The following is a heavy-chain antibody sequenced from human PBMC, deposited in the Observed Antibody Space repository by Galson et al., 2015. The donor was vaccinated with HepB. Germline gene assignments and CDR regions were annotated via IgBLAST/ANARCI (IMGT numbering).Heavy chain of an antibody. CDR1: GFTVTAYS. D-gene: IGHD2-15*01. CDR2: VSSSGRYK. V-gene: IGHV3-21*01. Sequence: SLRLSCAASGFTVTAYSMHWVRQAPGKGLEWVASVSSSGRYKSYADSVKGRFTISRDSADNSLYLQMNSLRAEDTAVYHCARGREYEVVYCRACEYSYMDVWGKGTTVTVTS. J-gene: IGHJ6*03. CDR3: ARGREYEVVYCRACEYSYMDV.